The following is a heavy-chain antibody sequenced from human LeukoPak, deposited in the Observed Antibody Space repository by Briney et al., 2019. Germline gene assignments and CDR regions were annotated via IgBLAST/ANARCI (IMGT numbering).Heavy chain of an antibody. D-gene: IGHD5-24*01. V-gene: IGHV4-30-2*01. CDR2: IYHSGST. CDR1: GGSISSGGYY. CDR3: ARLSRDGYNNPVDY. J-gene: IGHJ4*02. Sequence: SQTLSLTCTVSGGSISSGGYYWSWIRQPPGKGLEWIGYIYHSGSTHYNPSLKSRVTISVDRSKNQFSLKLSSVTAADMAVYYCARLSRDGYNNPVDYWGQGTLVTVSS.